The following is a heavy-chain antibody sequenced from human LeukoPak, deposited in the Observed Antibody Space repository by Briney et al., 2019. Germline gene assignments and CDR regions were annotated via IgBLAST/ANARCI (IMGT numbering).Heavy chain of an antibody. J-gene: IGHJ5*02. Sequence: TPSETLSLTCTVSGRSISSYYWSWIRQPPGRGLEWVGYIYYSGSTNYNPSLKSRVTISVDTSKTQFSLTLSSVTAADTAVYCSARSGLYSYGINWFDPWGQGTLVTVSS. CDR3: ARSGLYSYGINWFDP. D-gene: IGHD5-18*01. V-gene: IGHV4-59*01. CDR1: GRSISSYY. CDR2: IYYSGST.